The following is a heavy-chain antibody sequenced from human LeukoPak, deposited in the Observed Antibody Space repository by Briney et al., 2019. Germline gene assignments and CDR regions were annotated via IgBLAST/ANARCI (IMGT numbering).Heavy chain of an antibody. Sequence: SGPVLVKPTETLTLTCTVSGFSLSNARMGVSWIRQPPGKALEWLAHIFSNDEKSYSTSLKSRLTISKDTSKSQVVLTMANMDPVDTATYYCARHYYDFWSGLGYDAFDIWGQGTMVTVSS. CDR1: GFSLSNARMG. D-gene: IGHD3-3*01. V-gene: IGHV2-26*02. J-gene: IGHJ3*02. CDR2: IFSNDEK. CDR3: ARHYYDFWSGLGYDAFDI.